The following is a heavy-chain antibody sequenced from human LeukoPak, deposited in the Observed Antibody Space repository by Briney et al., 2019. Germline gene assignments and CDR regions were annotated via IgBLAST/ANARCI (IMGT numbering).Heavy chain of an antibody. V-gene: IGHV4-4*02. Sequence: SGTLSLTCAVSGGSISSSNWWSWVRQPPGKGLEWIGEIYHSGSTNYNPSLKSRVTISVDKSKNQFSLKLSSVTAADTAVYYCARLDPLSGSYAYYWGQGTLVTVSS. J-gene: IGHJ4*02. D-gene: IGHD3-16*01. CDR3: ARLDPLSGSYAYY. CDR1: GGSISSSNW. CDR2: IYHSGST.